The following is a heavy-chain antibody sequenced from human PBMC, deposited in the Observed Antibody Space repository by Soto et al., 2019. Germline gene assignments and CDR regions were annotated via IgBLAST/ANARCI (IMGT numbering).Heavy chain of an antibody. D-gene: IGHD3-10*01. Sequence: VQLMQSGAEVKKPGSSVKVSCQASGGSFKTSSINWVRHAPGQGLEWMGGIIPILGAGDYAQKFQGRLTITADESMSTAYMELSRLSSEDMAVYYCATDGEERGYFDYWGQGTLVTVSS. CDR3: ATDGEERGYFDY. V-gene: IGHV1-69*11. CDR1: GGSFKTSS. CDR2: IIPILGAG. J-gene: IGHJ4*02.